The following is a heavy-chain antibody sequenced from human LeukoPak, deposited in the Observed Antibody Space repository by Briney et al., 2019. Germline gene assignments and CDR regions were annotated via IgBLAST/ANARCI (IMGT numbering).Heavy chain of an antibody. V-gene: IGHV3-30*04. CDR1: GFTFSSYA. CDR2: ISYDGSNK. J-gene: IGHJ4*02. Sequence: GGSLRLSCAASGFTFSSYAMHWVRQAPGKGLEWVAVISYDGSNKYYADSVKGRLTISRDNSKNTLYLQMNSLRAEDTAVYYCARATYVLLVDYWGQGTLVTVSS. CDR3: ARATYVLLVDY. D-gene: IGHD3-16*01.